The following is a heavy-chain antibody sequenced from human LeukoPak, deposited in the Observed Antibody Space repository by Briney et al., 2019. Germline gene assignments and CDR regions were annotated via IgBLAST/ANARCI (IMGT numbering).Heavy chain of an antibody. V-gene: IGHV1-24*01. CDR1: GYTLTELS. CDR3: ATWALITLDCSSTSCYSSDY. Sequence: ASVKVSCKVSGYTLTELSMHWVRQPPGKGLEWMGGFDPEDGETIYAQKFQGRVTMTEDTSTDTAYMELSSLRSEDTAVYYCATWALITLDCSSTSCYSSDYWGQGTLVTVSS. D-gene: IGHD2-2*01. CDR2: FDPEDGET. J-gene: IGHJ4*02.